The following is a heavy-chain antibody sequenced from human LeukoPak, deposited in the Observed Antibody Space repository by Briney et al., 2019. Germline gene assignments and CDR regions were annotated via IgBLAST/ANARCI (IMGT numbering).Heavy chain of an antibody. CDR2: INHSGST. J-gene: IGHJ3*02. CDR3: ARGFLLRSNTSQVASDI. V-gene: IGHV4-34*01. Sequence: SETLSLTCAVYGGSFSGYYLSWIRQPPGKGLEWIGEINHSGSTNYNPSLKSRVTISVDTSKNQFSLKLSSVTAADTAVYYCARGFLLRSNTSQVASDIWGQGTMVTVSS. CDR1: GGSFSGYY. D-gene: IGHD2-2*01.